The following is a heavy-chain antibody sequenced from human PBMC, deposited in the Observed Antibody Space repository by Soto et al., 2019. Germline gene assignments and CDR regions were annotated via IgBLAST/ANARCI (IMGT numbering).Heavy chain of an antibody. Sequence: EQLAESGGGVAQSGRSLRLSCEASGFTFSSFGMHWVRQAPGKGLEWVAVISYDGSDTYFADSVKGRFTISRDNSKNTVYLQMNSLRVEDTAVYYCVKDIHFLGIWYFDPWGRGALVSVSS. V-gene: IGHV3-30*18. J-gene: IGHJ2*01. CDR2: ISYDGSDT. CDR1: GFTFSSFG. D-gene: IGHD3-16*01. CDR3: VKDIHFLGIWYFDP.